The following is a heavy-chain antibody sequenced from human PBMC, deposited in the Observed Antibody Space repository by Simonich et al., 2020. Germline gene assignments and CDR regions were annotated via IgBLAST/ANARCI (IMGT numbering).Heavy chain of an antibody. V-gene: IGHV1-8*03. Sequence: QVQLVQSGAEVKKPGASVKVSCKASGYTFTSYDINWVQQATGKGLGWMGRKNPNSSNTGYAQKFQGRGTITRNTSISTAYMELSSLRSEDTAVYYCARARYCSSTSCYNWFDPWGQGTLVTVSS. J-gene: IGHJ5*02. CDR2: KNPNSSNT. CDR3: ARARYCSSTSCYNWFDP. D-gene: IGHD2-2*01. CDR1: GYTFTSYD.